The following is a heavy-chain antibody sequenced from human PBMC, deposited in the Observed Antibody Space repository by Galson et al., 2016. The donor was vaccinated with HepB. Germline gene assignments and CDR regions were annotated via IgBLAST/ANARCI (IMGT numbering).Heavy chain of an antibody. Sequence: TLSLTCNVSDDSLSSGSYFCNWIRQPAGRGLEWIGRINTSGRTNYNPSLKSRVTISVDTSKSQFSLRLRSMTAADAAVYYCTRARVTAGDYGLDVWGKGTTVTVSS. V-gene: IGHV4-61*02. CDR1: DDSLSSGSYF. CDR3: TRARVTAGDYGLDV. J-gene: IGHJ6*04. D-gene: IGHD2-21*02. CDR2: INTSGRT.